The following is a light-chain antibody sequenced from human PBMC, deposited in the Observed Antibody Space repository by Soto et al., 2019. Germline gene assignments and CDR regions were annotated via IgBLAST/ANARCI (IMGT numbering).Light chain of an antibody. CDR3: QQYRTNSA. J-gene: IGKJ1*01. CDR2: KAS. V-gene: IGKV1-5*03. CDR1: QSINSW. Sequence: DIQMTQSPSTLSASLGDRVTINCRASQSINSWLAWYQQKPGTAPKLLIYKASSLESGVPSRFSGSGSETGFTLTISSLQPDDFESYYCQQYRTNSAFGQGTKVEIK.